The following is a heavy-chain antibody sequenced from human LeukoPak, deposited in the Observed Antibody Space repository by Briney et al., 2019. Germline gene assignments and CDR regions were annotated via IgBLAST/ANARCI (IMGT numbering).Heavy chain of an antibody. CDR3: TSPSIDDFWSGYYTGVEDA. V-gene: IGHV3-49*03. J-gene: IGHJ5*02. Sequence: GGSLRLSCAASGFTFSDYYMSWIRQAPGKGLEGVGFIRSKAYGGTTEYAASVKGRFTISRDDSKSIAYLQMNSLKTEDTAVYYCTSPSIDDFWSGYYTGVEDAWGQGTLVTVSS. D-gene: IGHD3-3*01. CDR2: IRSKAYGGTT. CDR1: GFTFSDYY.